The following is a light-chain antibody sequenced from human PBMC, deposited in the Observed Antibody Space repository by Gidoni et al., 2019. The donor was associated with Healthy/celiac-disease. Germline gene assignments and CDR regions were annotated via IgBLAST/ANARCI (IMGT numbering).Light chain of an antibody. V-gene: IGLV1-40*01. Sequence: SVLTQPPSVSGAPGPRVTISCTGSSSNIGAGYDVHWYQQLPGTAPKLLIYGNSNRPSGVPDRCSGSKSGTSASLAITGLQAEDEADYYCQSYDSSLSALIFGTGTKVTVL. CDR3: QSYDSSLSALI. J-gene: IGLJ1*01. CDR1: SSNIGAGYD. CDR2: GNS.